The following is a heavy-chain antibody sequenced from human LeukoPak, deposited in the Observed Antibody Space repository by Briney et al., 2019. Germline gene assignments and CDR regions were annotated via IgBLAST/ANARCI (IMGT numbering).Heavy chain of an antibody. CDR1: GGTFSSYA. CDR3: ARPPLYSSSWYQEEFYFDY. V-gene: IGHV1-69*13. J-gene: IGHJ4*02. Sequence: ASVKVSCKASGGTFSSYAISWVRQAPGQGLEWMGGIIPIFGTANYAQKFQGRVTITADESTSTAYMELSSLRSEDTAVYYCARPPLYSSSWYQEEFYFDYWGQGTLVTVSS. CDR2: IIPIFGTA. D-gene: IGHD6-13*01.